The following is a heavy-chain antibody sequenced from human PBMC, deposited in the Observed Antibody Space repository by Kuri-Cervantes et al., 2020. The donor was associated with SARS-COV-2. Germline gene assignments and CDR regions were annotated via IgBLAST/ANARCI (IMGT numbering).Heavy chain of an antibody. D-gene: IGHD3-3*01. V-gene: IGHV3-21*01. CDR2: ISSISSHI. Sequence: GESLKISCAASGFTFSSYTMNWVRQAPGKGLEWVSVISSISSHIFYADSVRGRFTVSRDNAKNSLYLQMNSLRAEDAALYYCARDRPGTLYYDFWSDYFTEAFDIWGQGTMVTVSS. J-gene: IGHJ3*02. CDR1: GFTFSSYT. CDR3: ARDRPGTLYYDFWSDYFTEAFDI.